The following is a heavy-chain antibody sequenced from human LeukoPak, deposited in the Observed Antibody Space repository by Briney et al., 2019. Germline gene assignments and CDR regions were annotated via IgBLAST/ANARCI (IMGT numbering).Heavy chain of an antibody. CDR2: ISGSGGST. CDR1: GFTFSSYA. Sequence: PGGSLRLSCAASGFTFSSYAMSWVRQAPGKGLEWVSAISGSGGSTYYADSVKGRFTISRDNSKNTLYLQMNSLRAEDTAVYYCAKDLITIFGVGGWGAFDIWGQGTMVTVSS. V-gene: IGHV3-23*01. J-gene: IGHJ3*02. D-gene: IGHD3-3*01. CDR3: AKDLITIFGVGGWGAFDI.